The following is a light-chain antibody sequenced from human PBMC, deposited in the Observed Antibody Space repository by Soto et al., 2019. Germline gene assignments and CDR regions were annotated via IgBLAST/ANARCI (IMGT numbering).Light chain of an antibody. Sequence: EIVMTQSPATLSVSPGERATLSCRASQSVSSNLAWYQQKPGQAPRLLIYGASTRATGIPARFSGSGSGTEFTLTISSLQSEDFAVYHCQQYNNWPLFGGGTNVDIK. CDR1: QSVSSN. J-gene: IGKJ4*01. CDR3: QQYNNWPL. V-gene: IGKV3-15*01. CDR2: GAS.